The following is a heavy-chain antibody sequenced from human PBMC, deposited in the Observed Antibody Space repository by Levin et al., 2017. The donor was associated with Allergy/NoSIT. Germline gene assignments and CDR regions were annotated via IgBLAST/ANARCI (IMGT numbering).Heavy chain of an antibody. CDR1: GFTFSNYA. J-gene: IGHJ4*01. D-gene: IGHD3-22*01. CDR3: AKGMYYTDSSGYRVFDY. CDR2: ISVSGGST. Sequence: PGGSLRLSCAASGFTFSNYAMNWVRQAPGKGLEWVSGISVSGGSTYYADSVKGRFTISRDNSKKMVHLQMNSLRAEDTAVYYCAKGMYYTDSSGYRVFDYWGHGTLVTVSS. V-gene: IGHV3-23*01.